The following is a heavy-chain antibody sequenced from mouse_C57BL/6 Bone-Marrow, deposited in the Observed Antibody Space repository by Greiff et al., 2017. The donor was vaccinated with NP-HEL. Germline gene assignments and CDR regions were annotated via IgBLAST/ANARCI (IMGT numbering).Heavy chain of an antibody. CDR1: GYTFTDYE. Sequence: VKLMESGAELVRPGASVTLSCKASGYTFTDYEMHWVKQTPVHGLEWIGAIDPETGGTAYNQKFKGKGILTADKSSSTAYMELRSLTSEDSAVYYCTRWVLYYFDYWGQGTTLTVSS. D-gene: IGHD2-14*01. CDR2: IDPETGGT. V-gene: IGHV1-15*01. CDR3: TRWVLYYFDY. J-gene: IGHJ2*01.